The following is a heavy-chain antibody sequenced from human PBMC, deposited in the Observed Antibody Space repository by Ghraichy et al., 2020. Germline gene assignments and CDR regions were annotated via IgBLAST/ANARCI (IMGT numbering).Heavy chain of an antibody. Sequence: GESLNISCAASGFTFSSYGMHWVRQAPGKGLEWVSYITSSGDTIYYADSVKGRFTISRDKAKNSLYLQMNSLRDEDTAVYYCASSSGSYYDPPDFWGQGTLVTVSS. V-gene: IGHV3-48*02. CDR1: GFTFSSYG. J-gene: IGHJ4*02. CDR3: ASSSGSYYDPPDF. D-gene: IGHD1-26*01. CDR2: ITSSGDTI.